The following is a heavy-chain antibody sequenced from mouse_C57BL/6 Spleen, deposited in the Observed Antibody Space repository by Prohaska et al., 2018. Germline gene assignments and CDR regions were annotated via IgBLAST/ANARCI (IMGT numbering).Heavy chain of an antibody. D-gene: IGHD1-1*01. Sequence: EVQLVESGGGLVKPGGSLKLSCAASGFTFSDYGMHWVRQSPEKGLEWVAYISSGSSTIYYADTVKGRFTISRDNAKNTLFLQMTSLRSEDMAMYYCARDQVLLGPDYWGQGTTLTVSS. CDR1: GFTFSDYG. CDR3: ARDQVLLGPDY. CDR2: ISSGSSTI. V-gene: IGHV5-17*01. J-gene: IGHJ2*01.